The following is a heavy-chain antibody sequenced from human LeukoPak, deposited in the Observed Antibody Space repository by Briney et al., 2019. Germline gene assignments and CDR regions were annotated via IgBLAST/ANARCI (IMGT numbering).Heavy chain of an antibody. J-gene: IGHJ4*02. CDR2: IYYSGST. Sequence: PSETLSLTCTVSGGSISSYYWSWIRQPPGKELEWIGYIYYSGSTNYNPSLKSRVTISVDTSKNQFSLKLSSVTAADTAVYYCARVKNYYDSSGYPCYFDYWGQGTLVTVSS. CDR1: GGSISSYY. V-gene: IGHV4-59*01. CDR3: ARVKNYYDSSGYPCYFDY. D-gene: IGHD3-22*01.